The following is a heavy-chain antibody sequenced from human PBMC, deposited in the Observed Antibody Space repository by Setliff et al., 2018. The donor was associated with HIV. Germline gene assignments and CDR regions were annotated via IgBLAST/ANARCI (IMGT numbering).Heavy chain of an antibody. D-gene: IGHD3-10*01. CDR3: ARDTLTMVRGVMFVPTESYLGMDV. CDR1: GGSISSSNYY. J-gene: IGHJ6*02. V-gene: IGHV4-39*07. Sequence: SETLSLTCTVSGGSISSSNYYWGWIRQSPGKGLEWIGSVFYSGNTYYKPSLKTRVTISVNTYKNQFSLTLRSVTAADTAVYYCARDTLTMVRGVMFVPTESYLGMDVWGQGTTVTVSS. CDR2: VFYSGNT.